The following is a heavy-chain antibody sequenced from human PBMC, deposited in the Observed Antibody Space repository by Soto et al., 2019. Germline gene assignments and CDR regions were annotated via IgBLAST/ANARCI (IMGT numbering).Heavy chain of an antibody. D-gene: IGHD5-12*01. CDR1: GYPFIKYG. CDR3: ATSYDPGFDP. CDR2: IKVDSGYT. J-gene: IGHJ5*02. Sequence: QLQLVQSAAEVKKPGASVRVSCKAYGYPFIKYGISWIRQTPEQGLEWMGWIKVDSGYTNYAQKVHGRVTMTADTSSDTAFMELRSLRLDDTAVYFCATSYDPGFDPWGQGNLVSVSS. V-gene: IGHV1-18*04.